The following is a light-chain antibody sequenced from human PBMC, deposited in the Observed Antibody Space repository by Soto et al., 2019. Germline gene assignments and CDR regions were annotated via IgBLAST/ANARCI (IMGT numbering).Light chain of an antibody. CDR3: QQYKSYWT. CDR2: DAS. CDR1: QSISSW. J-gene: IGKJ1*01. Sequence: DIQMTQSPSTLSASVVDRVTITCRASQSISSWLAWYQQKPGKAPKLLIYDASSLESGVPSTFSGSGSGTEFTLTITNLQPDDFATYYCQQYKSYWTFGQGTKVDIK. V-gene: IGKV1-5*01.